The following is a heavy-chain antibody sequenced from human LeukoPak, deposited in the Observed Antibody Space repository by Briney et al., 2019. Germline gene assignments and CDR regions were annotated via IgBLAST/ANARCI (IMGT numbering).Heavy chain of an antibody. CDR2: ISAYNGNT. D-gene: IGHD3-10*01. CDR1: GGTFSSYA. CDR3: ARGQTNRLLWVGELVSNINPFDY. J-gene: IGHJ4*02. Sequence: ASVKVSCKASGGTFSSYAISWVRQAPGQGLEWMGWISAYNGNTNYAQKLQGRVTMTTDKSSSTVYMELRSLISDDTGVYYCARGQTNRLLWVGELVSNINPFDYWGQGTLVTVSS. V-gene: IGHV1-18*01.